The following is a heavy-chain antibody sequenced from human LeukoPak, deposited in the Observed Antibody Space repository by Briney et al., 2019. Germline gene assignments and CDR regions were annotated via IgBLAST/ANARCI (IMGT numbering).Heavy chain of an antibody. Sequence: GASVKVSCKASGYTFTSYDINWVRQATRQGLEWTGWMNPNSGNTGYAQKFQGRVTITRNTSISTAYMELSSLRSEDTAVYYCARGGYGDYAGSPDYWGQGTLVTVS. V-gene: IGHV1-8*03. D-gene: IGHD4-17*01. CDR2: MNPNSGNT. CDR3: ARGGYGDYAGSPDY. J-gene: IGHJ4*02. CDR1: GYTFTSYD.